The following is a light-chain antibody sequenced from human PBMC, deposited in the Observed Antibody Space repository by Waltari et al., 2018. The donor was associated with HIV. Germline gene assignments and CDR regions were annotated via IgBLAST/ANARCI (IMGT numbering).Light chain of an antibody. CDR1: QSVLYRSNNKNY. Sequence: DIVMTQSRDFLAVSLGGTATIHCKSSQSVLYRSNNKNYLAWYKQKPGRPPKLLIYWASTRESGVPDRFSGSGSETHFTLTISSLQPEDVAVYYCKQYVRKRTFGQGTRLEI. V-gene: IGKV4-1*01. CDR2: WAS. J-gene: IGKJ2*01. CDR3: KQYVRKRT.